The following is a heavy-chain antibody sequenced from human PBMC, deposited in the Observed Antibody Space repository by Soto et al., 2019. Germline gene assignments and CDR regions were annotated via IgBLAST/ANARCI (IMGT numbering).Heavy chain of an antibody. CDR3: SRSPEVGVRGAY. CDR1: GFPFSAYN. D-gene: IGHD3-16*01. CDR2: ITVGSSHI. J-gene: IGHJ4*02. Sequence: GGSLRLSCTGSGFPFSAYNINWVRQAPGKGLEWVSSITVGSSHIYQPNSMKDRFTISRDDAKNSVYLQIDSLRDEDTALYYCSRSPEVGVRGAYWGQGTLVTVSS. V-gene: IGHV3-21*01.